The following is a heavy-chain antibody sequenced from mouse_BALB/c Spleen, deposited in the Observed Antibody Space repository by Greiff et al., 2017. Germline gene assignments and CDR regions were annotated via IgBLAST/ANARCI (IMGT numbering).Heavy chain of an antibody. CDR1: GYTFTSYW. D-gene: IGHD2-14*01. V-gene: IGHV1-69*02. Sequence: QVQLQQPGAELVKPGASVKLSCKASGYTFTSYWMHWVKQRPGQGLEWIGEIDPSDSYTNYNQKFKGKATLTVDKSSSTAYMQLSSLTSEDSAVYYCARPDYRYDGGYAMDYWGEGTSVTVSS. CDR3: ARPDYRYDGGYAMDY. J-gene: IGHJ4*01. CDR2: IDPSDSYT.